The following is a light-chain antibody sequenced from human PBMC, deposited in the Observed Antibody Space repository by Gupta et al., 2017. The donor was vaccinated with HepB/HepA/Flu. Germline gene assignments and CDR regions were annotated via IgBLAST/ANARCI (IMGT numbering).Light chain of an antibody. CDR3: QQYNSYPCN. CDR2: KAS. CDR1: QSISTW. J-gene: IGKJ2*02. V-gene: IGKV1-5*03. Sequence: DLQITQSPSTLSASVGDRVTITCRASQSISTWLAWYQQKPGKAPNLLIDKASSLESGVPSRFSGSGSGTEFTLTISSLQPDDFATYYCQQYNSYPCNFGQGTKLEIK.